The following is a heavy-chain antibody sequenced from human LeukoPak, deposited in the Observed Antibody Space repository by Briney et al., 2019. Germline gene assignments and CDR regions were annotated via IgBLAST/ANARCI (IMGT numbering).Heavy chain of an antibody. CDR1: GFTFSSYS. CDR3: AKGGMDSSSAFDY. J-gene: IGHJ4*02. Sequence: PGGSLRLSCAASGFTFSSYSMNWVRQAPGKGLEWVSSISSSSSYIYYADSVKGRFTISRDNAKNSLYLQMNSLRAEDMALYYCAKGGMDSSSAFDYWGQGTLVTVSS. V-gene: IGHV3-21*04. CDR2: ISSSSSYI. D-gene: IGHD6-6*01.